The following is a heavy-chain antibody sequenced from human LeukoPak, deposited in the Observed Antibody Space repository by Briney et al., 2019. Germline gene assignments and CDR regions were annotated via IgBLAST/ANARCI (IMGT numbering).Heavy chain of an antibody. CDR3: AKEYYYDSSGYRAHY. CDR2: ISNSDTTR. Sequence: GGSLRLSCATSGFIFSDYYMSWIRQAPGKGLEWVSHISNSDTTRNYADSVKGRFSISRDNVKNSLYLQMDSLKAEDTAVYYCAKEYYYDSSGYRAHYWGQGTLVTVSS. CDR1: GFIFSDYY. D-gene: IGHD3-22*01. J-gene: IGHJ4*02. V-gene: IGHV3-11*01.